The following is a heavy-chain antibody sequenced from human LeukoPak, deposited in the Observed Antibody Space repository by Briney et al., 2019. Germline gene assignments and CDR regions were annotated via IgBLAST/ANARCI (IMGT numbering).Heavy chain of an antibody. Sequence: ASVKVSCKVSGYTLTKVSIHWVRQVPGKGLEWMGGFNPEDGKIILAQRFQGRVTMTEDTPPDTAYMELKSLRSEDTAVYFCAAERGLHGFDIWGQGTLVTVSS. CDR3: AAERGLHGFDI. CDR2: FNPEDGKI. CDR1: GYTLTKVS. V-gene: IGHV1-24*01. J-gene: IGHJ3*02.